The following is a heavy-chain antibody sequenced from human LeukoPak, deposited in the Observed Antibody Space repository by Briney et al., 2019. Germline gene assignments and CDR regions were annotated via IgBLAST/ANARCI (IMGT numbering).Heavy chain of an antibody. Sequence: ASVKFSCTASGYTFTGYYMHWVRQAPGQGIEWMGRINPNSGGTNYAQKLQGRVTMTRDTSISTAYMELSRLRSDDTAVYYCARDQGYYGLGASPWFDPWGQGTLVTVSS. CDR1: GYTFTGYY. V-gene: IGHV1-2*06. CDR2: INPNSGGT. CDR3: ARDQGYYGLGASPWFDP. J-gene: IGHJ5*02. D-gene: IGHD3-10*01.